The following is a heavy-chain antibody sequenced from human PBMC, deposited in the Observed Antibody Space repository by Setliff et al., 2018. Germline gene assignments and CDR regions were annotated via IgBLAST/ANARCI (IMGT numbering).Heavy chain of an antibody. J-gene: IGHJ4*03. V-gene: IGHV4-61*09. CDR2: IDPSGNT. Sequence: PSETLSLTCTVSGGSITSGSNYWSWIRQPAGRGLEWMGHIDPSGNTNYHPSLRSRVTISRDTSKNQFSLKLTSVTAADTAVYYCARDQYTSGWYGPPESYFDCWGKGTTVTVSS. CDR3: ARDQYTSGWYGPPESYFDC. CDR1: GGSITSGSNY. D-gene: IGHD6-19*01.